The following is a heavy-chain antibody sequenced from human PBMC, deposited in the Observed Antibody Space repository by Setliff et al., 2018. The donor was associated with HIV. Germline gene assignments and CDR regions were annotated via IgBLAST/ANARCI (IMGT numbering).Heavy chain of an antibody. J-gene: IGHJ5*02. V-gene: IGHV4-4*07. Sequence: SETLSLTCTVSGGSMSSYYWSWIRQPAGQGLEWIGRVLTSGSTHYNPSLRSRVTISLDTSRNQISLTMTSVTAADTAVYYCARDGFSDSTWRPTDLWGQGTLVTVSS. D-gene: IGHD6-13*01. CDR3: ARDGFSDSTWRPTDL. CDR2: VLTSGST. CDR1: GGSMSSYY.